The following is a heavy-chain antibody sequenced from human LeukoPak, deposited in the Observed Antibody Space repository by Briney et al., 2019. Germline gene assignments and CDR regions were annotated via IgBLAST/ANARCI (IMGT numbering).Heavy chain of an antibody. CDR3: ARNPGIAGH. V-gene: IGHV3-21*01. J-gene: IGHJ4*02. CDR2: ISSSSSYI. CDR1: GFTFSRHS. D-gene: IGHD1-14*01. Sequence: PGGSLRLSWAASGFTFSRHSMNWVRQAPGKGLEWVSSISSSSSYIYYADSVKDRFTISRDNAKNSLYLQMNSLRAEDTAVYYCARNPGIAGHWGQGTLVTVSS.